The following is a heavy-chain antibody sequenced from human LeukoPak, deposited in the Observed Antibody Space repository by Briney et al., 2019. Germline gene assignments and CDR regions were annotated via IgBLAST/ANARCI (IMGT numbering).Heavy chain of an antibody. V-gene: IGHV3-23*01. CDR3: AKTIEEWELLSYPLPGDY. Sequence: GGSLRLSCAASGCTFSSYAMSWVRQAPGKGLEWVSAISDSGGSTYYADSVKGRFTISRDNSKNTLYLQMNSLRAEDTAVYYCAKTIEEWELLSYPLPGDYWGQGTLVTVSS. J-gene: IGHJ4*02. CDR1: GCTFSSYA. CDR2: ISDSGGST. D-gene: IGHD1-26*01.